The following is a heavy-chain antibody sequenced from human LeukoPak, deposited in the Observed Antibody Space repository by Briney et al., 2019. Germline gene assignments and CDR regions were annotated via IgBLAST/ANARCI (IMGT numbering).Heavy chain of an antibody. V-gene: IGHV3-7*01. D-gene: IGHD3-3*01. CDR3: AREEGITIFGVVIYYGMDV. J-gene: IGHJ6*02. CDR1: GFMFCSNW. Sequence: GGSLRLSCAASGFMFCSNWMSWVRLAPGKGLEWVANIKEDGTETYYVDSVKGRFTISRDNAKNSLYLQMNSLRDEDTAVYYCAREEGITIFGVVIYYGMDVWGQGTTVTVSS. CDR2: IKEDGTET.